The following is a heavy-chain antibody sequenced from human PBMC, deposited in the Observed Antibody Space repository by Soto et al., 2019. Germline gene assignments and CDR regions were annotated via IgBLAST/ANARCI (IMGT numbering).Heavy chain of an antibody. CDR3: ARVDDY. J-gene: IGHJ4*02. V-gene: IGHV4-34*01. CDR2: VNHRGST. Sequence: QVQLQQWGAGLLKPSETLSLTCAVYGGSFSGYYWSWIRQPPGKGLEWIGEVNHRGSTKYNPSLKSRVTISSDASKNQFSLKLTSVTAADTAVYYCARVDDYWGQGTLVTVSS. CDR1: GGSFSGYY.